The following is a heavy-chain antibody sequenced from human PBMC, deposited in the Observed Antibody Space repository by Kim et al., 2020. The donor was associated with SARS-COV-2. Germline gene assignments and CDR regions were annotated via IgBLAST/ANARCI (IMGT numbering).Heavy chain of an antibody. CDR2: IYYSGST. Sequence: SETLSLTCTVSGGSISSYYWSWIRQPPGKGLEWIGYIYYSGSTNYNPSLKSRVTISVDTSKNQFSLKLSSVTAADTAVYYCARGGDIYYYDSSGYYYVRKESTYYFDYWGQGTLVTVSS. CDR1: GGSISSYY. CDR3: ARGGDIYYYDSSGYYYVRKESTYYFDY. D-gene: IGHD3-22*01. V-gene: IGHV4-59*01. J-gene: IGHJ4*02.